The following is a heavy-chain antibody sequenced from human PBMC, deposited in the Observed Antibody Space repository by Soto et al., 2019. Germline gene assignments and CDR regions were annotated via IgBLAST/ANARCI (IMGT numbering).Heavy chain of an antibody. CDR2: IIPIFGTA. D-gene: IGHD5-12*01. Sequence: QVQLVQSGAEVKKPGSSVKVSCKASGGTFSSYAISWVRQAPGQGLEWMGGIIPIFGTANYAQKFQGRVKITADESKSTASMELRSLRSEDTAVYYCARDPAFGYSGYDSGYWGQGTLVTVSS. CDR3: ARDPAFGYSGYDSGY. J-gene: IGHJ4*02. CDR1: GGTFSSYA. V-gene: IGHV1-69*01.